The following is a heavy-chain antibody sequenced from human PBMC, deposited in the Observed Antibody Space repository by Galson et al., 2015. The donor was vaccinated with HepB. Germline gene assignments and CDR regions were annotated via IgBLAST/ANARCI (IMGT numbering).Heavy chain of an antibody. D-gene: IGHD1-26*01. CDR3: ARLGSGSYFGYYGMDV. J-gene: IGHJ6*02. CDR2: INHSGST. CDR1: GGSFSGYY. V-gene: IGHV4-34*01. Sequence: SETLSLTCAVYGGSFSGYYWSWIRQPPGKGLEWIGEINHSGSTNYNPSLKSRVTISVDTSKNQFSLKLSSVTAADTAVYYCARLGSGSYFGYYGMDVWGQGTTVTVSS.